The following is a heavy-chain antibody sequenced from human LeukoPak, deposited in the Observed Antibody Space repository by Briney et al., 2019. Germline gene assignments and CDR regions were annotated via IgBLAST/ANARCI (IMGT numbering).Heavy chain of an antibody. J-gene: IGHJ4*02. CDR2: ISSSSSYI. V-gene: IGHV3-21*01. D-gene: IGHD4-17*01. CDR1: GFTFSSYS. CDR3: ARAVDDYGDKFDY. Sequence: NSGESLRLSCAASGFTFSSYSMNWVRQAPGKGLEWVSSISSSSSYIYYADSVKGRFTISRDNAKNSLYLQMNSLRAEDTAVYYCARAVDDYGDKFDYWGQGTLVTVSS.